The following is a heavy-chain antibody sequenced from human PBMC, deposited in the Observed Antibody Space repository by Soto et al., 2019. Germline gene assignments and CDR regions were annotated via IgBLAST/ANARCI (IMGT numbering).Heavy chain of an antibody. CDR2: IIPIFGTA. D-gene: IGHD3-22*01. CDR3: ARDRVTYYYDSSGYQALGY. V-gene: IGHV1-69*13. CDR1: GGTFSSYA. Sequence: SVKVSCKASGGTFSSYAISWVRQAPGQGLEWMGGIIPIFGTANYAQTFQGRVTITADESTSTAYMELSSLRSEDTAVYYCARDRVTYYYDSSGYQALGYWGQGTLVTVSS. J-gene: IGHJ4*02.